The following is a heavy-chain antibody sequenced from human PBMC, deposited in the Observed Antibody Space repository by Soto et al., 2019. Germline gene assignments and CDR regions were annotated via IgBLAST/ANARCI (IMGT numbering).Heavy chain of an antibody. CDR1: GFTFSSYG. CDR2: IWYDGSNK. J-gene: IGHJ3*02. Sequence: QVQLVESGGGVVQPGRSLRLSCAASGFTFSSYGMHWVRQAPGKGLEWVAVIWYDGSNKYYADSVKGRFTISRDNSKNTLYLQMNSLRAEDTAVYYCASHTHHRYDSSGYVDWYAFDIWGQGTMVTVSS. CDR3: ASHTHHRYDSSGYVDWYAFDI. D-gene: IGHD3-22*01. V-gene: IGHV3-33*01.